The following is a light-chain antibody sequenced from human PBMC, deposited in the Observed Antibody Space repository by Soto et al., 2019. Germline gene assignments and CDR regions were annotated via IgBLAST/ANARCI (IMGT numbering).Light chain of an antibody. CDR1: SSDVGGYNY. Sequence: QSVLTQPASVSGSPGQSITISCTGTSSDVGGYNYVSWYQQHPGKAPKLMVYDVTHRPSGVSNRFSGSKSGDTASLTISGLQTEDEVDYYCMSFASTSTWVLGGGTKLTVL. CDR2: DVT. J-gene: IGLJ3*02. CDR3: MSFASTSTWV. V-gene: IGLV2-14*01.